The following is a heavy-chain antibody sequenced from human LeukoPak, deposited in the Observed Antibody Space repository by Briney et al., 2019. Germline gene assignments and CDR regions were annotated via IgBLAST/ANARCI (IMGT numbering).Heavy chain of an antibody. Sequence: ASVKVSCKASGYTFTSYGISWVRQAPGQGLEWMGWISAYNGNTNYAQKLQGRVTMTTDTSTSTAYMELRSLRSDDTAVYYCAHVTCYYDSSGYLYYFDYWGQGTLVTVSS. CDR1: GYTFTSYG. CDR2: ISAYNGNT. D-gene: IGHD3-22*01. J-gene: IGHJ4*02. V-gene: IGHV1-18*01. CDR3: AHVTCYYDSSGYLYYFDY.